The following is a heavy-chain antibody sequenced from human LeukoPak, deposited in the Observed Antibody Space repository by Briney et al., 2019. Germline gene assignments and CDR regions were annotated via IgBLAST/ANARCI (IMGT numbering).Heavy chain of an antibody. CDR1: GGPITSYY. Sequence: SETLSLTCTVPGGPITSYYWSWIRQPPGKGLEWIGYIHYTGSTNYNPSLKSRVTISVDSSKNQFSLKLSSVTAADTAVYYCARTLSYAFDIWGQGTMVTVSS. V-gene: IGHV4-59*12. CDR3: ARTLSYAFDI. J-gene: IGHJ3*02. CDR2: IHYTGST.